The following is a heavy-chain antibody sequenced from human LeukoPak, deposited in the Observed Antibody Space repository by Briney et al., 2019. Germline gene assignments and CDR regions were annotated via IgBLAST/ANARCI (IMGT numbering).Heavy chain of an antibody. CDR1: GGTFSSYA. V-gene: IGHV1-69*01. CDR2: IIPIFGTA. J-gene: IGHJ6*02. D-gene: IGHD1-26*01. Sequence: SVKVSCKASGGTFSSYAISWVRQAPGQGLEWMGGIIPIFGTASYAQKFQGRVTITADESTSTAYMELSSLRSEDTAVYYCATPLGATVFGSMGVYGMDVWGQGTTVTVSS. CDR3: ATPLGATVFGSMGVYGMDV.